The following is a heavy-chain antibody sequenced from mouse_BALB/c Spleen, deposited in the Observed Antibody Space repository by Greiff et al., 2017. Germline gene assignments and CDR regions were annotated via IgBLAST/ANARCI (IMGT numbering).Heavy chain of an antibody. CDR3: ARCGAYYRYFDV. CDR2: IYPGGGYT. D-gene: IGHD2-12*01. V-gene: IGHV1-63*02. CDR1: GYTFTNYW. J-gene: IGHJ1*01. Sequence: QVHVKQSGAELVRPGTSVKMSCKAAGYTFTNYWIGWVKQRPGHGLEWIGDIYPGGGYTNYNEKFKGKATLTADTSSSTAYMQLSSLTSEDSAIYYCARCGAYYRYFDVWGAGTTVTVSS.